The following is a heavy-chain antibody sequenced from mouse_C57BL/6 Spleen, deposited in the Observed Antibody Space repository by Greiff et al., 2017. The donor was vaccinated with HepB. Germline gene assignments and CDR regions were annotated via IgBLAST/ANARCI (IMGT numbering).Heavy chain of an antibody. Sequence: QVQLQQSGAELVRPGASVKLSCKASGYTFTDYYINWVKQRTGQGLEWIARLYPGRGNTYYNEKFKGKVTLTAEKSSSTAYMQLSSLTSEDSAVYFCAREYYGSSYMAWFAYWGQGTLVSVSA. CDR1: GYTFTDYY. V-gene: IGHV1-76*01. CDR3: AREYYGSSYMAWFAY. J-gene: IGHJ3*01. CDR2: LYPGRGNT. D-gene: IGHD1-1*01.